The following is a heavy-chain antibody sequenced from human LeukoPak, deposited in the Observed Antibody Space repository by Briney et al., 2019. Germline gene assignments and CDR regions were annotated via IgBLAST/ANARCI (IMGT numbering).Heavy chain of an antibody. CDR1: GFTFSSYE. D-gene: IGHD6-19*01. V-gene: IGHV3-48*03. CDR2: ISSSGSTI. Sequence: GGSLRLSCAASGFTFSSYEMNWVRQAPGKGLEWVSYISSSGSTIYYADSVKGRFTISRDNAKNSLYLQMNSLRAEDTAVYYCAIGGYSGYDTSSGWYEVDYWGQGTLVTVSS. J-gene: IGHJ4*02. CDR3: AIGGYSGYDTSSGWYEVDY.